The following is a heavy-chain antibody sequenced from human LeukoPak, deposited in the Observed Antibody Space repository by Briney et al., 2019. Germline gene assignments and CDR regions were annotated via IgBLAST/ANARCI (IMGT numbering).Heavy chain of an antibody. D-gene: IGHD3-10*01. V-gene: IGHV4-34*01. Sequence: SETLSLTCAVYGGSFSGYYWSWIRQPPGKGLEWIGEINHSGSTNYNPSLKSRVTISVDTSKNQFSLKLSSVTAADTAVYYCASFSLNSNSGSYFFYWGQGTLVTVSS. J-gene: IGHJ4*02. CDR3: ASFSLNSNSGSYFFY. CDR1: GGSFSGYY. CDR2: INHSGST.